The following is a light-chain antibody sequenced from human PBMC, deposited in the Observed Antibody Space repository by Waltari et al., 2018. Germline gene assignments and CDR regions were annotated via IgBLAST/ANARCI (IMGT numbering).Light chain of an antibody. CDR1: ELGNKY. CDR2: QDT. V-gene: IGLV3-1*01. J-gene: IGLJ2*01. CDR3: QTWDSNTGV. Sequence: SYDLIQPPSVYVSPGQTASITCSGDELGNKYVYWYQQKSGQSPILVIYQDTNRPSGIPERFSGSNSGNTATLTIRGTQALDEADFYCQTWDSNTGVFGGGTKLTVL.